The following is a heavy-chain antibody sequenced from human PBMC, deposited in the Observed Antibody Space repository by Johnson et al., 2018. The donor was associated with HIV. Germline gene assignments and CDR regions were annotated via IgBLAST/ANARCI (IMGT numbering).Heavy chain of an antibody. CDR1: GFTFRNAW. J-gene: IGHJ3*02. Sequence: VQLVESGGGLVKPGGSLRLSCAVSGFTFRNAWVSWVRQAPGKGLEWVGRIKSKTDGGTTDYADPVKGRFTISKDDSKTTLVLQMKSLKIEDTAVYYCTTDLGVVGGFDIWGQGTMVSVS. V-gene: IGHV3-15*01. CDR3: TTDLGVVGGFDI. D-gene: IGHD4-23*01. CDR2: IKSKTDGGTT.